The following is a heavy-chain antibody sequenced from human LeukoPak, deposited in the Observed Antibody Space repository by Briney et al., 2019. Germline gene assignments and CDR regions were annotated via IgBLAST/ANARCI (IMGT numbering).Heavy chain of an antibody. D-gene: IGHD6-13*01. CDR2: IYHSGST. V-gene: IGHV4-30-2*01. CDR3: ARGGYSSSAEIPFDY. Sequence: KPSETLSLTCAVSGGSISSGGYSWSWIRQPPGKGLEWIGYIYHSGSTYYNPSLKSRVTTSVDRSKNQFSLKLSSVTAADTAVYYCARGGYSSSAEIPFDYWGQGTLVTVSS. CDR1: GGSISSGGYS. J-gene: IGHJ4*02.